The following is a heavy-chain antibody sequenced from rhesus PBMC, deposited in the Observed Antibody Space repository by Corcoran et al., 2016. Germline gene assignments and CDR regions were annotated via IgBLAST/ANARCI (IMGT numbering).Heavy chain of an antibody. CDR1: GADISSTL. J-gene: IGHJ5-1*01. D-gene: IGHD2-27*01. V-gene: IGHV4-80*01. CDR3: SRGCSGTYCYGRLVDV. CDR2: STGNRGST. Sequence: QVQLQESGPGLVKPSETLSLTCTVHGADISSTLCSCTRQPPGKGQEWSGESTGNRGSTNYNPSHKSRVTISKDAAKNQFSLMLSSVTAADTAVYYCSRGCSGTYCYGRLVDVWGPGVLVTVSS.